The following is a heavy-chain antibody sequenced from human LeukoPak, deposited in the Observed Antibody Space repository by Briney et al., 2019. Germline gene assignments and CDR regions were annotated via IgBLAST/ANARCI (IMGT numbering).Heavy chain of an antibody. D-gene: IGHD3-3*01. J-gene: IGHJ4*02. CDR3: ARDEIFGVELDVYYFDY. V-gene: IGHV3-7*01. Sequence: PPGGSLRLSCAASGFTFSSYWMSWVRQAPGKGLEWVANIKQDGSEKYYVDSVKGRFTTSRDNAKNSLYLQMNSLRAEDTAVYYCARDEIFGVELDVYYFDYWGQGTLVTVSS. CDR1: GFTFSSYW. CDR2: IKQDGSEK.